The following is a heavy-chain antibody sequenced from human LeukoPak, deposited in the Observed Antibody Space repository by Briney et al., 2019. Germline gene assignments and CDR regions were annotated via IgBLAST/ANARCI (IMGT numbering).Heavy chain of an antibody. J-gene: IGHJ3*02. Sequence: SETLSLTCTVSGGSISTSIYYWGWIRQPPGKGLEWIGSIYYSGSTYYNPSLKSRVTISVDTSKNQFSLKLSSVTAADTAVYYCARGRKWGYLSVRSNAFDIWGQGTMVTVSS. V-gene: IGHV4-39*07. CDR3: ARGRKWGYLSVRSNAFDI. CDR1: GGSISTSIYY. D-gene: IGHD2-15*01. CDR2: IYYSGST.